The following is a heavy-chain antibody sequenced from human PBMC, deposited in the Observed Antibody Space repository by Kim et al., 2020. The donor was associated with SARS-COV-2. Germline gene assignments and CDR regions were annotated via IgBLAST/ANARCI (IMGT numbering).Heavy chain of an antibody. Sequence: SQTLSLTCAISGDSVSSNSATWNWIRQSPSRGLEWLGRTYYRSRWNNDYAVSVKSRITINPDTSKNQVSLQLNSVTPEDTAVYYCARQSTTSGLKIDYWGQGTLVTVSS. CDR3: ARQSTTSGLKIDY. J-gene: IGHJ4*02. CDR2: TYYRSRWNN. CDR1: GDSVSSNSAT. D-gene: IGHD2-8*02. V-gene: IGHV6-1*01.